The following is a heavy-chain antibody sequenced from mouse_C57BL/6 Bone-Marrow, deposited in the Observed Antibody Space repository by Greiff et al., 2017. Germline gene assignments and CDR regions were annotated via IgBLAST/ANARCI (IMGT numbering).Heavy chain of an antibody. J-gene: IGHJ1*03. Sequence: VQLQQPGAELVRPGSSVKLSCKASGYTFTSYWMHWVKQRPIQGLEWIGNIDPSDSETHYNQKFKDKATLTVDKSSSTAYMQLSSLTSEDSAVYYCARGRDYGSSYWYFDVWGTGTTVTVSS. V-gene: IGHV1-52*01. CDR2: IDPSDSET. CDR3: ARGRDYGSSYWYFDV. CDR1: GYTFTSYW. D-gene: IGHD1-1*01.